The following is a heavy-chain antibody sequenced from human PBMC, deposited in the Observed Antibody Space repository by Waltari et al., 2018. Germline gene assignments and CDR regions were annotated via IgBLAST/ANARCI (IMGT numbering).Heavy chain of an antibody. D-gene: IGHD3-10*01. CDR2: IYYSGST. CDR3: ARWDSYGSYYFDY. Sequence: QLQLQESGPGLVKPSETLSLTCTVSGGSISSSSRYYWAWIRQPPGKGLGWLGNIYYSGSTYFNPSLKSRVTISVDPSKSQFSLKLNSVTAADTAVYYCARWDSYGSYYFDYWGQGTLVTVSS. V-gene: IGHV4-39*01. J-gene: IGHJ4*02. CDR1: GGSISSSSRYY.